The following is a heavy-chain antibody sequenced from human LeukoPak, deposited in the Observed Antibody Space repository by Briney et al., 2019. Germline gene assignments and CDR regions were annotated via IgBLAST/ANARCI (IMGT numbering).Heavy chain of an antibody. J-gene: IGHJ4*02. D-gene: IGHD6-19*01. CDR3: ASMAVAGTRVDY. V-gene: IGHV3-21*01. CDR2: ISSSSSYI. CDR1: GFTFSSYS. Sequence: PGGSLRLSCTASGFTFSSYSMNWVRQAPGKGLEWVSSISSSSSYIYYADSVKGRFTISRDNAKNSLYLQMNSLRAEDTAVYYCASMAVAGTRVDYWGQGTLVTVSS.